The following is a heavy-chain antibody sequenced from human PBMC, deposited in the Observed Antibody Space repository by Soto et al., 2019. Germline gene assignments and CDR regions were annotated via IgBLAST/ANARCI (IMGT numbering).Heavy chain of an antibody. CDR2: IYYSGST. D-gene: IGHD2-21*02. Sequence: QVQLQESGPGLVKTSQTLSLTCTVSGGSISSGGYYWSWIRQHPGKGLEWIGYIYYSGSTYYNPSLKSRVTISVDTSKNQFSLKLRSVTAADTAVYYCARGGGNSRRYFQHWGQGTLVTVSS. V-gene: IGHV4-31*03. CDR1: GGSISSGGYY. CDR3: ARGGGNSRRYFQH. J-gene: IGHJ1*01.